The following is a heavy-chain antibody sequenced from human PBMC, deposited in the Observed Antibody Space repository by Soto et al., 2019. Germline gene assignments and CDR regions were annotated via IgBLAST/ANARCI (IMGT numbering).Heavy chain of an antibody. D-gene: IGHD2-21*01. CDR2: IIPILEAT. CDR1: GGTFSDFT. J-gene: IGHJ6*02. CDR3: ATSYCGNECQPNRAFYYFGWDV. V-gene: IGHV1-69*01. Sequence: QVQLVQSGAEVRKPGSSVKVSCRASGGTFSDFTVTWVRQAPGRGLEWMGGIIPILEATKYAQTFQDRVTFTADESTSTVFMELSSLRSEDTAVYFCATSYCGNECQPNRAFYYFGWDVWGQGTTVTVSS.